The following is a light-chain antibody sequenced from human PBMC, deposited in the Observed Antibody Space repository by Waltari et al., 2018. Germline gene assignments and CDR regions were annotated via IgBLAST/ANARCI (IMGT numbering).Light chain of an antibody. Sequence: DIQMTQSPSTLSASVGDRVTITCRASQSISSYLAWYQRKPGKAPKLLIFDASTLESGVPWRFSGSGSGTEFTLTINNVQSEDFATYHCEQYYSFPRTFGQGTKVEV. CDR1: QSISSY. CDR2: DAS. J-gene: IGKJ1*01. CDR3: EQYYSFPRT. V-gene: IGKV1-5*01.